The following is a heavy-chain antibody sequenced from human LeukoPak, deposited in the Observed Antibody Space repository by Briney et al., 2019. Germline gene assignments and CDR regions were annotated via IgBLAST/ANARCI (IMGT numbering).Heavy chain of an antibody. CDR1: GGTFSSYA. J-gene: IGHJ6*02. CDR3: ARAVTGFLYYYYGMGV. Sequence: ASVKVSCTASGGTFSSYAISWVRQAPGQGLEWTGGIIPIFGTANYAQKFQGRVTITADESTSTAYMELSSLRSEDTAVYYCARAVTGFLYYYYGMGVWGQGTTVTVSS. V-gene: IGHV1-69*13. D-gene: IGHD5-18*01. CDR2: IIPIFGTA.